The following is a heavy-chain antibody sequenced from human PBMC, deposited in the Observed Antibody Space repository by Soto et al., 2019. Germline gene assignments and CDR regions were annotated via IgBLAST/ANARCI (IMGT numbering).Heavy chain of an antibody. Sequence: EVQLVESGGGLVKPGGSLRLSCAASGFTVSSHSMNWVRQAPGKGLEWVSSISSTSSFIYYTDSVKGRFTISRDNAKNSLYLQMNSLRAEDTAVYYCARGDSVTTLTTSDYGGEGSLVTVSS. V-gene: IGHV3-21*02. CDR1: GFTVSSHS. J-gene: IGHJ4*02. D-gene: IGHD4-17*01. CDR2: ISSTSSFI. CDR3: ARGDSVTTLTTSDY.